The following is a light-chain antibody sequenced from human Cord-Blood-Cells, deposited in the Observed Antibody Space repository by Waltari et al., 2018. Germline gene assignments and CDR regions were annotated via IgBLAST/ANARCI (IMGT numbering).Light chain of an antibody. Sequence: QSALTQPASVSGSPGQSITISCTGTSSDVGGYNYVSWYQQHPGKAPKLMIYDVSNGPSGVSHRFSGSKSGNTASLTISGLQAEDEADYYCSSYTSSSTRVFGGGTKLTVL. J-gene: IGLJ3*02. CDR1: SSDVGGYNY. CDR3: SSYTSSSTRV. CDR2: DVS. V-gene: IGLV2-14*01.